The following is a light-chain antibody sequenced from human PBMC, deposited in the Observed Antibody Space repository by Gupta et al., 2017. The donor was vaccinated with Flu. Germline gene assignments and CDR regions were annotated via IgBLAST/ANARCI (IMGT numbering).Light chain of an antibody. CDR1: SGSIASNY. CDR2: EEN. V-gene: IGLV6-57*03. CDR3: QSYDSRHPWV. J-gene: IGLJ3*02. Sequence: NFMLPQPHSVSESPGKTVTISCTRSSGSIASNYVQWYQQRPGRDPNTVSYEENQRPSGVPDRFAGSIDSSYNSDSLTNSGLKTEDEADDYCQSYDSRHPWVLGGGTKLTVL.